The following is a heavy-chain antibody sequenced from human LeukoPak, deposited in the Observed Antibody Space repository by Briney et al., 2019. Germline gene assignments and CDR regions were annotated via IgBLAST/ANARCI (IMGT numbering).Heavy chain of an antibody. CDR1: GFTFSSYA. V-gene: IGHV3-23*01. Sequence: GGSLRLSCTASGFTFSSYAMTWVRQAPGKGLEWVSSIRGSGDGTSYADSVKGRFTMSRDNSKNTLYLQMNSLRAEDTAIYYCGRDPNGDYVGAFDFWGQGTLVPVSS. J-gene: IGHJ3*01. CDR2: IRGSGDGT. D-gene: IGHD4-17*01. CDR3: GRDPNGDYVGAFDF.